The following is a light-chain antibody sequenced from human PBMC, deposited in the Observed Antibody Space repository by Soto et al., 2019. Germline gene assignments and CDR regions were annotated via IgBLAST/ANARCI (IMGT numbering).Light chain of an antibody. Sequence: IVMTQTPLSSPVTLGEPASISCRSSQSLALSNGNTYLSWLQQRPGQPPRLLIYMISNRFSGVTDRFSGSGAGTDFTLKISRVEAEDVGVYYCMQVTQFPYTIGQGTKLEIK. J-gene: IGKJ2*01. CDR2: MIS. CDR1: QSLALSNGNTY. CDR3: MQVTQFPYT. V-gene: IGKV2-24*01.